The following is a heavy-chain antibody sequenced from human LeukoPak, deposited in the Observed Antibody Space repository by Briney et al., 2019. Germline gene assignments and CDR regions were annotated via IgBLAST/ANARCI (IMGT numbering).Heavy chain of an antibody. CDR2: ISSSSSYI. Sequence: GGSLRLSCAASGFTFSSYSMNWVRQAPGKGLEWVSSISSSSSYIYYADSVKGRFTISRDNAKNSLYLQMNSLRAEDAAVYYCARDRAAPGLIRYYYDTSLDYWGQGTLVTVSS. V-gene: IGHV3-21*01. D-gene: IGHD3-22*01. CDR1: GFTFSSYS. J-gene: IGHJ4*02. CDR3: ARDRAAPGLIRYYYDTSLDY.